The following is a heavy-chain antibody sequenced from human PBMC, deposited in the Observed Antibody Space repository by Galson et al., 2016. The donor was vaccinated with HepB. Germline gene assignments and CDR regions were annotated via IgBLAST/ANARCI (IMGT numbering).Heavy chain of an antibody. CDR3: ARGAGRGRTPYNWFDP. CDR1: GYTFTSYG. D-gene: IGHD3-16*01. J-gene: IGHJ5*02. Sequence: SCKAFGYTFTSYGISWVRQAPGQGLEWMGWITAYNGNVWNHAYNGNTNYAPKFQGRVTMTTDTSTNTAYMELRSPRSDDTAVYYCARGAGRGRTPYNWFDPWGQGTLVTVSS. V-gene: IGHV1-18*01. CDR2: ITAYNGNVWNHAYNGNT.